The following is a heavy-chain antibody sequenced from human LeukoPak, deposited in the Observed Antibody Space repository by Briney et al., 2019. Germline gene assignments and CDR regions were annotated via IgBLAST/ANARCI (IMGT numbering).Heavy chain of an antibody. CDR3: ARELQWLVPRERYFDY. CDR2: ISAYNGNT. CDR1: GYTFTSYG. D-gene: IGHD6-19*01. V-gene: IGHV1-18*01. J-gene: IGHJ4*02. Sequence: GASVKVSCKASGYTFTSYGISWVRQAPGQGLEWMGWISAYNGNTNYAQKLQGRVTMTTDTSTSTAYMELRSLRSDDTAVYYCARELQWLVPRERYFDYWGQGTLVTVSS.